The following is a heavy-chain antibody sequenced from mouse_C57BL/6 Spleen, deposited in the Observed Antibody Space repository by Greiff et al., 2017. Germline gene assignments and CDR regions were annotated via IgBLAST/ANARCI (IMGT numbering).Heavy chain of an antibody. Sequence: VNVVESGPGLVAPSQSLSITCTVSGFSLTSYGVHWVRQPPGKGLEWLVVIWSDGSTTYNSALKSRLSISKDNSKSQVFLKMNSLQTDDTAMYYCARLDGYYAGAMDYWGQGTSVTVSS. D-gene: IGHD2-3*01. CDR2: IWSDGST. CDR1: GFSLTSYG. CDR3: ARLDGYYAGAMDY. V-gene: IGHV2-6*03. J-gene: IGHJ4*01.